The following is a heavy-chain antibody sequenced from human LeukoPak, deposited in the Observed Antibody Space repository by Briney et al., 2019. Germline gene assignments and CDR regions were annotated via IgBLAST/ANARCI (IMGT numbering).Heavy chain of an antibody. V-gene: IGHV4-34*01. J-gene: IGHJ4*02. CDR1: GGSFSGYY. D-gene: IGHD3-22*01. CDR3: AGTSGYYYSYYFDY. Sequence: SETLSLTCAVYGGSFSGYYRSWIRQPPGKGLEWIGEINHSGSTNYNPSLKSRVTISVDTSKNQFSLKLSSVTAADTAVYYCAGTSGYYYSYYFDYWGQGTLVTVSS. CDR2: INHSGST.